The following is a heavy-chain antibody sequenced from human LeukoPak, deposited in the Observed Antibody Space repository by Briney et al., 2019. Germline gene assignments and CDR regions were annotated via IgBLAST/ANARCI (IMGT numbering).Heavy chain of an antibody. J-gene: IGHJ2*01. Sequence: SQTLSRTCAISGDSVSSKSAAWNGTRQSPSRVVEWLGRTYYRSKWYTDYGVSEKNRVTINPDRSKSQFSLQLNSVAPEDTAVYYCGRERDGYNYVELWFFDLWGRGTRVSVSS. CDR3: GRERDGYNYVELWFFDL. D-gene: IGHD5-24*01. CDR2: TYYRSKWYT. CDR1: GDSVSSKSAA. V-gene: IGHV6-1*01.